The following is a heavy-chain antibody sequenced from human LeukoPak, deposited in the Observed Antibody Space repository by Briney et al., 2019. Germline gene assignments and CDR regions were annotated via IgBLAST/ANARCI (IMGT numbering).Heavy chain of an antibody. CDR2: IYSGGST. V-gene: IGHV3-66*01. D-gene: IGHD3-3*01. CDR3: AKDRNIFGVVIIDY. CDR1: EFSVGSNY. J-gene: IGHJ4*02. Sequence: PGGSLRLSCAASEFSVGSNYMTWVRQAPGKGLEWVSLIYSGGSTYYADSVKGRFTISRDNSKNTLYLQMNSLRAEDTAVYYCAKDRNIFGVVIIDYWGQGTLVTVSS.